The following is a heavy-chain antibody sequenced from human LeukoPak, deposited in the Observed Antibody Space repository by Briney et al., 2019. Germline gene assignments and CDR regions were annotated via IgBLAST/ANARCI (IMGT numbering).Heavy chain of an antibody. CDR3: ARKPLEDYYDSSGYYSHFDY. D-gene: IGHD3-22*01. CDR2: INPNSGGT. J-gene: IGHJ4*02. V-gene: IGHV1-2*02. Sequence: ASVKVSCKASGYTFTGYYMHWVRQAPGRGLEWMGWINPNSGGTNYAQKFQGRVTMTRDTSISTAYMELSRLRSDDTAVYYCARKPLEDYYDSSGYYSHFDYWGQGTLVTVSS. CDR1: GYTFTGYY.